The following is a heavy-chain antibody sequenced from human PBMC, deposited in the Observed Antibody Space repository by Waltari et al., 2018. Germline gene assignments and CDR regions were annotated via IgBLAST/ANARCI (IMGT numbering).Heavy chain of an antibody. CDR2: IIGSGSTT. J-gene: IGHJ4*02. V-gene: IGHV3-23*04. D-gene: IGHD4-17*01. CDR3: AKVKVTTLNFDY. Sequence: EVQLVESGGGLVQPGGSLRLSCAASGFTFSSYAMNWVRQAPGKGLGGVSAIIGSGSTTYHGDSVKGRFTSSRENSKDTLYRQMNSLGAEDTAVYYCAKVKVTTLNFDYWGQGTLVTVSS. CDR1: GFTFSSYA.